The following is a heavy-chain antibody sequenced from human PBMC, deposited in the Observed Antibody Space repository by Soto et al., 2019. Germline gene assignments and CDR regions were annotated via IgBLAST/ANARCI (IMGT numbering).Heavy chain of an antibody. J-gene: IGHJ4*01. CDR2: IKSKDHGGTT. Sequence: EVQLVESGGGLVKPGGPRSLSCAAFGLAFSNAWINWVRQAPGKGLEWAGRIKSKDHGGTTDFAAPVRGRFAISRDDSRKLVYMQMNSLNTEDTAVYYCTTDSYTPMVVVRFDYWGLGTLVTVSS. CDR1: GLAFSNAW. CDR3: TTDSYTPMVVVRFDY. V-gene: IGHV3-15*07. D-gene: IGHD2-21*01.